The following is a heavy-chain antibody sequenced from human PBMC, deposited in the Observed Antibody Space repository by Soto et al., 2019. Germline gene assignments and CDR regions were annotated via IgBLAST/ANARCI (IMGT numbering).Heavy chain of an antibody. CDR3: AKAGITMVRGVIISSINWFVP. D-gene: IGHD3-10*01. CDR2: ISGSGGST. V-gene: IGHV3-23*01. J-gene: IGHJ5*02. CDR1: GFTFSSYA. Sequence: SLRLSCAASGFTFSSYAMSWVRQAPGKGLEWVSAISGSGGSTYYADSVKGRFTISRDNSKNTLYLQMNSLRAEDMAVYYCAKAGITMVRGVIISSINWFVPLCQGTLVTVSS.